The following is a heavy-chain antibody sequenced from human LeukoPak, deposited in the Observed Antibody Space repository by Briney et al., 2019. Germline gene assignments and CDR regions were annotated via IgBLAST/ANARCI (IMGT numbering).Heavy chain of an antibody. CDR3: ARNDDYYYGMDV. Sequence: SQTLSLTCGVSGDSSSSGSFAWSWIRQPPGKGLEWIGYIYRSGTTHYNPSLKSRVTISADRSKNQFSLRLSSMTAADTAVYYCARNDDYYYGMDVWGQGTTVTVSS. D-gene: IGHD1-1*01. J-gene: IGHJ6*02. CDR2: IYRSGTT. CDR1: GDSSSSGSFA. V-gene: IGHV4-30-2*01.